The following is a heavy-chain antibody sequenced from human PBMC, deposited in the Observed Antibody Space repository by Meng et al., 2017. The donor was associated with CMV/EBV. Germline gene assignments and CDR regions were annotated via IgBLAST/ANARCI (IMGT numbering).Heavy chain of an antibody. CDR1: EGTFSSYA. CDR2: IIPILGIA. D-gene: IGHD2-2*02. J-gene: IGHJ4*02. V-gene: IGHV1-69*10. Sequence: SVKVSCKASEGTFSSYAISWVRQAPGQGLEWMGGIIPILGIANYAQKFQGRVTITADKSTSTAYMDLSSLRSEDTAVYYCARGYSCSSTSCYTFVSNWGQGTLVTVSS. CDR3: ARGYSCSSTSCYTFVSN.